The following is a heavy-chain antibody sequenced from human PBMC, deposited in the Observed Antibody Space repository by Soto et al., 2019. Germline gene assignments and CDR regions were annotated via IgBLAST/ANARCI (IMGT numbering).Heavy chain of an antibody. D-gene: IGHD1-1*01. J-gene: IGHJ3*02. CDR3: ARVERGTATTVVDAFDI. CDR1: GGSVNSGNYY. CDR2: MSHSGGT. V-gene: IGHV4-34*01. Sequence: QVQLQQWGAGLLKPSETLSLTCAVFGGSVNSGNYYWSWIRQPPGKGLEWIGEMSHSGGTHFNPSPKSRVTISVDTSKHQFSLKMSSVTAADTALYYCARVERGTATTVVDAFDIWGPGTMVTVSS.